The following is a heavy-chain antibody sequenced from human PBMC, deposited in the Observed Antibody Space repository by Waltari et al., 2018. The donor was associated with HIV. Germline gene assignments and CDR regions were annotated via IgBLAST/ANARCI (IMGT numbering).Heavy chain of an antibody. CDR3: ARVSWELGAFDI. V-gene: IGHV1-3*01. CDR1: GYTFTSYA. Sequence: QVQLVQSGAEVKKPGASVKVSCKASGYTFTSYAMHWVRQAPGQRLEWMGWINAGNGNTKDSQKFQGRVTITRDTSASTAYMELSSLRSEDTAVYYCARVSWELGAFDIWGQGTMVTVSS. D-gene: IGHD1-26*01. CDR2: INAGNGNT. J-gene: IGHJ3*02.